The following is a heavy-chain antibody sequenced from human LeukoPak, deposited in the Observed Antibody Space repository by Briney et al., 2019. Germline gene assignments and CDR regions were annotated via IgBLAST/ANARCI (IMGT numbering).Heavy chain of an antibody. V-gene: IGHV4-39*07. CDR1: GGSISSSSYY. CDR2: IYYSGST. D-gene: IGHD2/OR15-2a*01. CDR3: ARQYGLSQSDY. J-gene: IGHJ4*02. Sequence: SETLSLTCTVSGGSISSSSYYWGWIRQPPGKGLEWIGSIYYSGSTYYNPSLKSRVTISVDTSKNQFSLKLSSVTAADTAVYYCARQYGLSQSDYWGQGTLVTVSS.